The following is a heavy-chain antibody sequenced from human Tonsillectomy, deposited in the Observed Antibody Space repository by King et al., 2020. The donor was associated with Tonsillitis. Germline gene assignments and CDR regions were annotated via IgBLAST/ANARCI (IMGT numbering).Heavy chain of an antibody. CDR2: IRPDGSEK. CDR1: EFTFSSSW. V-gene: IGHV3-7*04. Sequence: VQLVESGGGLVQPGGSLKLSCAASEFTFSSSWMTWIRQAPGKGLQWVATIRPDGSEKYYADSVKGRFTVARDNAKNSLELQMNSLRSEDTALYYCARDQAYTSFDYWGQGTLVTVSS. D-gene: IGHD6-19*01. J-gene: IGHJ4*02. CDR3: ARDQAYTSFDY.